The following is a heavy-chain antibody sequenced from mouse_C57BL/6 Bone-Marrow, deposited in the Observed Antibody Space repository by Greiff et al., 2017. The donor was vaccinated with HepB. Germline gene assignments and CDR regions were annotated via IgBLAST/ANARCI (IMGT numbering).Heavy chain of an antibody. D-gene: IGHD2-4*01. J-gene: IGHJ4*01. CDR2: IWRGGST. Sequence: VKLVESGPGLVQPSQSLSITCTVSGFSLTSYGVHWVRQSPGKGLEWLGVIWRGGSTDYNAAFMSRLSITKDNSKSQVFFKMNSLQADDTAIYYCAKNLIYYDYDGRVYYAMDYWGQGTSVTVSS. CDR1: GFSLTSYG. V-gene: IGHV2-5*01. CDR3: AKNLIYYDYDGRVYYAMDY.